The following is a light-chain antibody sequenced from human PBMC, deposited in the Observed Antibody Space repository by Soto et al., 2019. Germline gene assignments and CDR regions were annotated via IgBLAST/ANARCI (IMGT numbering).Light chain of an antibody. Sequence: QSVLTQPASVSGPPGQSIAISCTGTSGDIGTYNLVSWYQQHPGKAPKLMISEVNKRPSGVSDRFSGSKSGDTASLTISGLRTEDEADYYCCSFAGSGTGVFGTGTKVTV. V-gene: IGLV2-23*02. CDR1: SGDIGTYNL. CDR3: CSFAGSGTGV. J-gene: IGLJ1*01. CDR2: EVN.